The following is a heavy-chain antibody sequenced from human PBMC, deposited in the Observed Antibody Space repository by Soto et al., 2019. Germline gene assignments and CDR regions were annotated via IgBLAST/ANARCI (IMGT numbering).Heavy chain of an antibody. CDR3: ARDTTNYAWFDS. J-gene: IGHJ5*01. CDR1: GGSVSSAAYY. CDR2: IFYPGSA. Sequence: QVQLQESGPGLVKPSQTLSLTCTVSGGSVSSAAYYWNWIRHHPGRGLEWLGHIFYPGSAYYNPSPKSRLTISIDTSKNQFSLKLSSVTAADTALYICARDTTNYAWFDSWGQGTLVTVSS. D-gene: IGHD1-26*01. V-gene: IGHV4-31*03.